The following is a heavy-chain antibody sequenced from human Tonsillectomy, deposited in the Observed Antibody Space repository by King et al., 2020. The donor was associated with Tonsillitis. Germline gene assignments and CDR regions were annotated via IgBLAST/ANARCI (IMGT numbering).Heavy chain of an antibody. CDR3: ARTTSDTHYYYYDGMDV. Sequence: VQLVESGGGVVQPGRSLRLSCAASGFTFSIYAIHWVRQAPGKGLEWVALISYDGTNKFYADSVKGRFTISRDNSKNTLFLQMNSLRAEDTAVYYCARTTSDTHYYYYDGMDVWGQGTTVSVSS. V-gene: IGHV3-30*04. J-gene: IGHJ6*02. CDR2: ISYDGTNK. D-gene: IGHD5-18*01. CDR1: GFTFSIYA.